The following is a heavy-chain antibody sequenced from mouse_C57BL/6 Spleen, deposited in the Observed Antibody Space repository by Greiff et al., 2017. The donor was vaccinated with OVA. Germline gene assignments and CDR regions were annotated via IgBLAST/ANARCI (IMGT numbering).Heavy chain of an antibody. Sequence: EVKLVESGEGLVKPGGSLKLSCAASGFTFSSYAMSWVRQTPEKRLEWVAYISSGGDYIYYADPVKGRFTISRDNARNTLYLQMSSLKSEDTAMYYCTRDALYGSSYWYFDVWGTGTTVTVSS. CDR1: GFTFSSYA. CDR3: TRDALYGSSYWYFDV. V-gene: IGHV5-9-1*02. J-gene: IGHJ1*03. CDR2: ISSGGDYI. D-gene: IGHD1-1*01.